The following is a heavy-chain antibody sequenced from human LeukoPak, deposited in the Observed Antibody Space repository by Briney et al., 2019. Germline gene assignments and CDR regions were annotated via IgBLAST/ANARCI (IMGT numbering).Heavy chain of an antibody. J-gene: IGHJ4*02. V-gene: IGHV4-61*08. Sequence: SETLSLTCSVSGGSISSGGYYWAWIRQPPGKGLEWIGTIYYSGSTNYNPSLKSRVTISVDTSKNQFSLKLSSVTAADTAVYYCARGDELRYFDWLLGFDYWGQGTLVTVSS. CDR2: IYYSGST. D-gene: IGHD3-9*01. CDR1: GGSISSGGYY. CDR3: ARGDELRYFDWLLGFDY.